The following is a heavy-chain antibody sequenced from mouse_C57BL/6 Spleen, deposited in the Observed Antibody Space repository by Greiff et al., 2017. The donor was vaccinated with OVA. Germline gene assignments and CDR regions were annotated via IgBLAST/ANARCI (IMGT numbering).Heavy chain of an antibody. CDR1: GFTFSDYG. V-gene: IGHV5-17*01. J-gene: IGHJ1*03. Sequence: DVKLVESGGGLVKPGGSLKLSCAASGFTFSDYGMHWVRQAPEKGLEWVAYISSGSSTIYYADTVKGRFTISRDNAKNTLFLQMTSLRSEGTAMYYYARCSSNWYFDVWGTGTTVTVSS. CDR3: ARCSSNWYFDV. CDR2: ISSGSSTI. D-gene: IGHD1-1*01.